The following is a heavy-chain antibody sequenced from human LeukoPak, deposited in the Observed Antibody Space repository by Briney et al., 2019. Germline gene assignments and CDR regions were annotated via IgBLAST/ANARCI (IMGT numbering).Heavy chain of an antibody. CDR2: IEYDGTDT. V-gene: IGHV3-30*02. J-gene: IGHJ6*04. D-gene: IGHD2-15*01. Sequence: GGSLRLSCAASGLTFSNYGMHWVRQAPGKGLEWVAFIEYDGTDTHFADSVRGRFTISRDNSEDTLYLQIITLRAVDTAVYYCARNRLRATATYMDVWGKGTTVTVSS. CDR1: GLTFSNYG. CDR3: ARNRLRATATYMDV.